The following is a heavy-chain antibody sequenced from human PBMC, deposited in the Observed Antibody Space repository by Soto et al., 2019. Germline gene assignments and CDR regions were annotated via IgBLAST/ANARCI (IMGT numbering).Heavy chain of an antibody. CDR2: ISGSGGST. J-gene: IGHJ6*02. V-gene: IGHV3-23*01. CDR3: AKGLRDYYGMDV. D-gene: IGHD4-17*01. CDR1: GFTFSSYA. Sequence: GGSLRLSCAASGFTFSSYAMSWVRQAPGKGLEWVSAISGSGGSTYYADSVKGRFTISRDNSKNTLYLQMNSLRAEDTAAYYCAKGLRDYYGMDVWGQGTTVTVSS.